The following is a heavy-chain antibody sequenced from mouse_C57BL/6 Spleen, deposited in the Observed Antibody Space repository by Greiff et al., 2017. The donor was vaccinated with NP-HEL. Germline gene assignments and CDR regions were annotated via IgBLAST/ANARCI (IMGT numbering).Heavy chain of an antibody. CDR3: ARAYGYDGYAMDY. CDR2: IHPNSGST. J-gene: IGHJ4*01. CDR1: GYTFTSYW. D-gene: IGHD2-2*01. V-gene: IGHV1-64*01. Sequence: VQLQQSGAELVKPGASVKLSCKASGYTFTSYWMHWVKQRPGQGLEWIGMIHPNSGSTNYNEKFKSKATLTVDKSSSTAYMQLSSLTSEDSAVYYCARAYGYDGYAMDYWGQGTSVTVSS.